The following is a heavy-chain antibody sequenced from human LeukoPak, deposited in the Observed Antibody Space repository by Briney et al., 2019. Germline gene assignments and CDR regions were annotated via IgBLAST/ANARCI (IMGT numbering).Heavy chain of an antibody. CDR2: MNPNSGNT. CDR1: GYTFTSYD. Sequence: ASVKVSCKASGYTFTSYDINWVRQATGQGLGWMGWMNPNSGNTGYAQKFQGRVTMTRNTSISTAYMELSSLRSEDTAVYYCARGAVTGGAAGYWGQGTLVTVSS. V-gene: IGHV1-8*01. D-gene: IGHD2-8*02. CDR3: ARGAVTGGAAGY. J-gene: IGHJ4*02.